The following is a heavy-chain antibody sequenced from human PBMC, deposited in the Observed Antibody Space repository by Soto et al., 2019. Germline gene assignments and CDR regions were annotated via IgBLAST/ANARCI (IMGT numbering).Heavy chain of an antibody. CDR1: GGSISSGDYY. V-gene: IGHV4-30-4*01. D-gene: IGHD3-10*01. J-gene: IGHJ6*02. Sequence: PSETLSLTCTVSGGSISSGDYYWSWIRQPPGKGLEWIGYIYYSGSTYYNPSPKSRVTISVDTSKNQFSLKLSSVTAADTAVYYCARGRCFSMVRGVKSGMDVWGQGTTVTDSS. CDR3: ARGRCFSMVRGVKSGMDV. CDR2: IYYSGST.